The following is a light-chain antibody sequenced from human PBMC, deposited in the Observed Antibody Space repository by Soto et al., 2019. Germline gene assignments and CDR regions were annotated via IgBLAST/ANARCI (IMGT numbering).Light chain of an antibody. J-gene: IGLJ3*02. CDR1: SSNIGAGYD. Sequence: QSVLTQPPSVSGAPGQRVTISCTGSSSNIGAGYDVHWYRQVPGTAPKLLIYGNSNRPSGVPNRFSGSKSGSSASLAITGLQAEDESEYYCQSYDSSLTGPVFGGGTKLTVL. CDR3: QSYDSSLTGPV. V-gene: IGLV1-40*01. CDR2: GNS.